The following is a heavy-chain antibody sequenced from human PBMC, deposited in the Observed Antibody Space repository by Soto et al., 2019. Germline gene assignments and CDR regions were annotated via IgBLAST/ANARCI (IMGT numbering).Heavy chain of an antibody. CDR1: VLTFSIHW. CDR3: VRDGHCITTSCYGNWFDA. D-gene: IGHD2-2*01. CDR2: INSDASHT. V-gene: IGHV3-74*01. J-gene: IGHJ5*01. Sequence: RSLRPSCAASVLTFSIHWMHCIRQVPGNCMEWVTPINSDASHTYYSDSGKGRFTVSRDNAKNTLHLEMNSLRAEDTAVYYCVRDGHCITTSCYGNWFDAWGQGTPVTVSS.